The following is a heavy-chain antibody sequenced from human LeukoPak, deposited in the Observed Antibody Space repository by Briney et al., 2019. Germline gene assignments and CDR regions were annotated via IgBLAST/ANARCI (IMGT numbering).Heavy chain of an antibody. V-gene: IGHV3-48*01. J-gene: IGHJ4*02. D-gene: IGHD1-26*01. Sequence: GGSLRLSCAASGFTFSSYSMNWVRQAPGKGLEWVSYISSSSSTIYYADSVKGRFTISRDNAKNSLYLQMNSLRAEDTAVYYCARENGVVGATTYYFDYWGQGTLVTVSS. CDR2: ISSSSSTI. CDR1: GFTFSSYS. CDR3: ARENGVVGATTYYFDY.